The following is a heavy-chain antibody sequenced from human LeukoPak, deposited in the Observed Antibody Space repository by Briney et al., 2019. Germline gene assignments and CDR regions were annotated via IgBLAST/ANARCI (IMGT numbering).Heavy chain of an antibody. CDR2: INPSGGST. D-gene: IGHD6-13*01. V-gene: IGHV1-46*01. J-gene: IGHJ5*02. CDR3: ARDRTQWLSSNWYGPFDP. Sequence: ASVKVSCKASGYTFTSYYMHWVRQAPGQGLEWMGIINPSGGSTSYAQKFQGRVTMTRDMSTSTVYMELSSLRSEDTAVYYCARDRTQWLSSNWYGPFDPWGQGTLVTVSS. CDR1: GYTFTSYY.